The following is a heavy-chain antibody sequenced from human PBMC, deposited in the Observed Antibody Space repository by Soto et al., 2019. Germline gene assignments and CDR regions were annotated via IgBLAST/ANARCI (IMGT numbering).Heavy chain of an antibody. J-gene: IGHJ4*02. CDR1: GESVSSGSYY. D-gene: IGHD2-21*01. Sequence: QVQLQESGPGLVKPSETLSLTCTVSGESVSSGSYYWSWFRQPPGKGLEWIGYMYNSGNTNYNPSLKSRVTILVDTSKNQFSLRLTSVTAADTAVYYCAGVTTDCGQGDFDYWGQGTLVTVSS. CDR2: MYNSGNT. CDR3: AGVTTDCGQGDFDY. V-gene: IGHV4-61*01.